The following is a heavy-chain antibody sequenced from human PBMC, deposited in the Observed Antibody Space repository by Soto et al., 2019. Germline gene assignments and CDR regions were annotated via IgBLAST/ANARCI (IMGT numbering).Heavy chain of an antibody. CDR1: GGTFSSYA. CDR2: IIPIFGTA. V-gene: IGHV1-69*13. Sequence: ASVKVSCKASGGTFSSYAISWVRQAPGQGLEWMGGIIPIFGTANYAQKFQGRVTITADESTSTAYKELSSLRSEDTAVYYCARRRDGYNYGDYYWGQGTLVTVSS. D-gene: IGHD5-12*01. CDR3: ARRRDGYNYGDYY. J-gene: IGHJ4*02.